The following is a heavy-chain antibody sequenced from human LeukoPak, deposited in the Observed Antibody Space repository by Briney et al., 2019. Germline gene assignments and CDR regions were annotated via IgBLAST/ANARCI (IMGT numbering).Heavy chain of an antibody. J-gene: IGHJ6*02. CDR2: ISAYNGNT. Sequence: ASVSVSCTASGYTFTSYGISWVRQAPGQGVEWMGWISAYNGNTNYAQTLQGRVTMTTDTSTSTAYMELRSLRSDDTAVYYCARDVLSIAVAGKTYYYYGMDVWGQGTTVTVSS. V-gene: IGHV1-18*01. D-gene: IGHD6-19*01. CDR1: GYTFTSYG. CDR3: ARDVLSIAVAGKTYYYYGMDV.